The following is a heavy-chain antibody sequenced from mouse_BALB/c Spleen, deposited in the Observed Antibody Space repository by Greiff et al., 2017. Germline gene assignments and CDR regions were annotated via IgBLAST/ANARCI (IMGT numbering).Heavy chain of an antibody. J-gene: IGHJ1*01. CDR1: GFTFSSYT. Sequence: EVQGVESGGGLVKPGGSLKLSCAASGFTFSSYTMSWVRQTPEKRLEWVATISSGGSYTYYPDSVKGRFTISRDNAKNTLYLQMSSLKSEDTAMYYCTRGGDYYGSSYEDWYFDVWGAGTTVTVSS. D-gene: IGHD1-1*01. CDR3: TRGGDYYGSSYEDWYFDV. CDR2: ISSGGSYT. V-gene: IGHV5-6-4*01.